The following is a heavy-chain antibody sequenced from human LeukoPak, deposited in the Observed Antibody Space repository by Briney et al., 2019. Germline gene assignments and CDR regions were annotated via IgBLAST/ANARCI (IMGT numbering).Heavy chain of an antibody. Sequence: ASVKVSCKASGYTFTSYGISWVRQAPGQGLEWMGWISAYNGNTNYAQKFQGRVTITADKSTSTAYMELSSLRSEDTAVYYCASLSSGYAFDIWGQGTMVTVSS. CDR2: ISAYNGNT. CDR1: GYTFTSYG. J-gene: IGHJ3*02. V-gene: IGHV1-18*01. D-gene: IGHD3-22*01. CDR3: ASLSSGYAFDI.